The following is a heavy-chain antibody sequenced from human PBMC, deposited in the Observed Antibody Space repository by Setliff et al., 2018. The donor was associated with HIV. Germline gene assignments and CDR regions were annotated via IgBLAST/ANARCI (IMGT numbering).Heavy chain of an antibody. Sequence: ASVKVSCKASGYTFTSYGISWVRQAPGQGLEWMGWISAYNGNTNYAHKLQGRVTMTTDTSTSTAYMELRSLRSDDTAVYYCWRGGCGGDCYGNWFYPWGQGTLVTVSS. CDR3: WRGGCGGDCYGNWFYP. D-gene: IGHD2-21*02. V-gene: IGHV1-18*01. J-gene: IGHJ5*02. CDR2: ISAYNGNT. CDR1: GYTFTSYG.